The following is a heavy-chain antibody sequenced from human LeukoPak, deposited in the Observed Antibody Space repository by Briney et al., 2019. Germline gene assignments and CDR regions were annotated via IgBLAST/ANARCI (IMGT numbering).Heavy chain of an antibody. CDR1: GYSFSSNSAA. CDR2: TYYRSKWYN. CDR3: ARARTERYCSSTSCYIYWFDP. Sequence: SQTLSLTCAISGYSFSSNSAAWNWIRQSPSRGLEWLGRTYYRSKWYNDDAVSVKSRLTINPDTSKNQFSMQMNYVTPEDTAVYYSARARTERYCSSTSCYIYWFDPWGQGNLVTVSS. J-gene: IGHJ5*02. D-gene: IGHD2-2*02. V-gene: IGHV6-1*01.